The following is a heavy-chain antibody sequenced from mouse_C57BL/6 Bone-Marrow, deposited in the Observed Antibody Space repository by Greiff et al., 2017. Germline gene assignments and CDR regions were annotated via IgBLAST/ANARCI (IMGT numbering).Heavy chain of an antibody. D-gene: IGHD1-1*01. J-gene: IGHJ2*01. Sequence: EVQLVESGEGLVKPGGSLKLSCAASGFTFSSYAMSWVRQTPEKRLEWVAYISRGGDYIYYADTVKGRFTISRDNARNTLYLQMSSLKSEDTAMYYCTRGGDYGQGFDYGGQGTTLTVSA. CDR2: ISRGGDYI. V-gene: IGHV5-9-1*02. CDR1: GFTFSSYA. CDR3: TRGGDYGQGFDY.